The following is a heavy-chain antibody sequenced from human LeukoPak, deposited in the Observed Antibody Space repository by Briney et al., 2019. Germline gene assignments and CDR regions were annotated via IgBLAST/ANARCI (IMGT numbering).Heavy chain of an antibody. Sequence: GGSLRLSCAASGFTFSSYSMNWVRQAPGKGLEWVSSISSSSSYIYYADSVKGRFTISRDNSKNTLYLQMNSLRAEDTAVYYCARSGNYYYYYMDVWGKGTTVTVSS. CDR1: GFTFSSYS. J-gene: IGHJ6*03. CDR2: ISSSSSYI. V-gene: IGHV3-21*01. CDR3: ARSGNYYYYYMDV.